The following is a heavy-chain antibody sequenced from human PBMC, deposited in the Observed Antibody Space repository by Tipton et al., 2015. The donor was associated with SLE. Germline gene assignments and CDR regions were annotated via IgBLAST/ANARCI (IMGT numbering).Heavy chain of an antibody. Sequence: SLRLSCAASGFTFSDYYMSWIRQAPGKGLEWVSYISSSSSYTNYADSVEGRFTISRDNAKNSLYLQMNSLRAEDTAVYYCAKRDGAHYYNYYMDVWGKGTTVIVSS. J-gene: IGHJ6*03. CDR2: ISSSSSYT. CDR3: AKRDGAHYYNYYMDV. V-gene: IGHV3-11*03. CDR1: GFTFSDYY. D-gene: IGHD3-10*01.